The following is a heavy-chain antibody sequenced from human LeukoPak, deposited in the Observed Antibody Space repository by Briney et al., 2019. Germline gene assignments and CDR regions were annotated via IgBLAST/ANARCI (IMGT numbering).Heavy chain of an antibody. CDR1: GNYW. CDR3: ARDSPHPGYYAEFGYFDY. J-gene: IGHJ4*02. V-gene: IGHV3-74*01. Sequence: PGGSLRLSCAASGNYWMHWVRQAPGKGLVWVSHINSDGSWTSYADSAKGRFTISRDNSKNTLYLQMNSLRAEDTAVYYCARDSPHPGYYAEFGYFDYWGQGTLVTVSS. D-gene: IGHD3-10*01. CDR2: INSDGSWT.